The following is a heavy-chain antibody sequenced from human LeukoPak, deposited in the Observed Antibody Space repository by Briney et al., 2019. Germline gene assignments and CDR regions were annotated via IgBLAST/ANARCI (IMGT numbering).Heavy chain of an antibody. CDR2: TRNKANSYTT. CDR1: GFTFNNYE. J-gene: IGHJ6*02. D-gene: IGHD1-7*01. V-gene: IGHV3-72*01. Sequence: GGSLRLSCAASGFTFNNYEMSWVRQAPGKGLEWVGCTRNKANSYTTEYAASVKGRFTISRDDSKNSLYLQMNSLKTEDTAVFYCARAGTGTDYYYGMDVWGQGTTVTVSS. CDR3: ARAGTGTDYYYGMDV.